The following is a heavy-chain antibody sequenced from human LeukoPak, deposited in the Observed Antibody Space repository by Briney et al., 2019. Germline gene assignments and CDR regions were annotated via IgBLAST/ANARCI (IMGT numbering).Heavy chain of an antibody. D-gene: IGHD3-22*01. J-gene: IGHJ4*02. V-gene: IGHV4-39*01. CDR1: GGTFSSYAI. CDR3: ARHRSYYDSRWFDY. Sequence: SCKASGGTFSSYAISWIRQPPGKGLEWIGSFYYGGSTYYNPSLRSRVTISVDTSKNQFSLRLSSVTAADTAVYYCARHRSYYDSRWFDYWGQGTLVTVSS. CDR2: FYYGGST.